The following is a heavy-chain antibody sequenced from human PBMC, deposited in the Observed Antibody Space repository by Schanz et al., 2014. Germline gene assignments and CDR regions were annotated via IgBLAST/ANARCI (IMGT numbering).Heavy chain of an antibody. D-gene: IGHD2-21*01. CDR1: GFTFSSYG. Sequence: QEQLVESGGGLVKPGGSLRLSCAASGFTFSSYGMHWVRQAPGKGLEWVAAMSYDGSIKYYGDSVKGRFTISRDISKNTLYLQMNSLRAEDTAVYYCARDLEGYDGGGGGFDPWGQGTLVTDSS. CDR2: MSYDGSIK. J-gene: IGHJ5*02. V-gene: IGHV3-30*03. CDR3: ARDLEGYDGGGGGFDP.